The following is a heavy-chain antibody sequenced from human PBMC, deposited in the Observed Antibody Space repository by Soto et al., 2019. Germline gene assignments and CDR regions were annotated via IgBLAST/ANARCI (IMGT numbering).Heavy chain of an antibody. CDR1: GGSISSGGYY. D-gene: IGHD3-10*01. CDR2: IYYSGST. V-gene: IGHV4-31*03. J-gene: IGHJ5*02. Sequence: SETLSLTCTVSGGSISSGGYYWSWIRQHPGKGLEWIGYIYYSGSTYYNPSLKSRVTISVDTSKNQFSLKLSSVTAADTAVYYCARDLNYYGSGRYLTWFDPWGQGNLVTVSS. CDR3: ARDLNYYGSGRYLTWFDP.